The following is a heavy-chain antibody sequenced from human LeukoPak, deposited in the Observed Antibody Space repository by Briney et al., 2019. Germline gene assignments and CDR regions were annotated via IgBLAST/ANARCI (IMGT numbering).Heavy chain of an antibody. V-gene: IGHV4-61*02. CDR3: AREGITIFGVVTPYFDY. J-gene: IGHJ4*02. CDR2: IYTSGST. Sequence: SETLSLTCTVSGGSISSGSYYWSWIRQPAGKGLEWIGRIYTSGSTNYNPSLKSRVTISVDTSKNQFSLKLSSVTAADTAVYYCAREGITIFGVVTPYFDYWGQETLVTVSS. CDR1: GGSISSGSYY. D-gene: IGHD3-3*01.